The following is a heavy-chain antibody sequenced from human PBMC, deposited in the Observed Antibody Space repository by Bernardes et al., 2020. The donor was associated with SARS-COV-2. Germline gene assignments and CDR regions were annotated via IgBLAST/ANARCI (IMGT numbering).Heavy chain of an antibody. V-gene: IGHV4-39*01. J-gene: IGHJ4*02. CDR2: IYYSGST. Sequence: SETLSLTCTVSGGSISRTSFYWGWIRQTPGKGLEWIGSIYYSGSTYYNPSLKSRVTISVDTSKNQFSLRLNSMTAADTAVYYCARGLGYCSGGTCYCPDDWGQRTLVTVSS. CDR1: GGSISRTSFY. D-gene: IGHD2-15*01. CDR3: ARGLGYCSGGTCYCPDD.